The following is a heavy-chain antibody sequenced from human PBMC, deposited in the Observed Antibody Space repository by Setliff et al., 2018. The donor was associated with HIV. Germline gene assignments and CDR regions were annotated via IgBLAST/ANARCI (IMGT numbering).Heavy chain of an antibody. D-gene: IGHD3-10*01. Sequence: PSETLSLTCTVSGVSINSGNYYWGWIRQPAGKRLEWIGYIYYSGNTNYNPSLKSRVTISVDTSKNQFSLKLSSVTAADLAVYYCARAPFYYGSGSYQTFDYWGQGTLVTVSS. CDR3: ARAPFYYGSGSYQTFDY. J-gene: IGHJ4*02. CDR2: IYYSGNT. CDR1: GVSINSGNYY. V-gene: IGHV4-61*10.